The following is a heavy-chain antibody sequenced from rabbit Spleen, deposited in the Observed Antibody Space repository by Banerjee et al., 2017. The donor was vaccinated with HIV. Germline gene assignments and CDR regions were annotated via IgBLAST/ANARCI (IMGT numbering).Heavy chain of an antibody. J-gene: IGHJ4*01. CDR1: GFTLSSYY. V-gene: IGHV1S7*01. D-gene: IGHD7-1*01. CDR2: IDPIFGST. Sequence: QLKESGGGLVQPGGSLKLSCKASGFTLSSYYMNWVRQAPGKGLEWIGYIDPIFGSTYYANWVKGRFTISRDNAQNTVFLQLSSLTAADTATYFCVRDEAGYAGYGPYYFNLWGPGTLVTVS. CDR3: VRDEAGYAGYGPYYFNL.